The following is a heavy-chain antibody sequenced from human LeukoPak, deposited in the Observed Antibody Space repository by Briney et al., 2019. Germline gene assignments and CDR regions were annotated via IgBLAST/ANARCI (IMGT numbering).Heavy chain of an antibody. CDR2: IIPISGTT. CDR3: ARKLRLGGNWFDP. J-gene: IGHJ5*02. Sequence: SVKVSCKASGGTFTSYAITWVRQAPGQGLEWMGKIIPISGTTNYAQKFQGRVTFTADESTSTAYMELCSLRSEDTALYYCARKLRLGGNWFDPWGQGTLVTVSS. D-gene: IGHD1-26*01. CDR1: GGTFTSYA. V-gene: IGHV1-69*15.